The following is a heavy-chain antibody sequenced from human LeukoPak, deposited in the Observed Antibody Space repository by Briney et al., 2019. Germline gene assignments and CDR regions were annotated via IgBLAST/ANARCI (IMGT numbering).Heavy chain of an antibody. D-gene: IGHD6-6*01. V-gene: IGHV4-39*02. CDR2: IYYSGST. CDR1: GGSISSGSYY. J-gene: IGHJ6*03. CDR3: ARERSSSDVYYYYYMDV. Sequence: SETLSLTCTVSGGSISSGSYYWGWIRQPPGKGLEWIGSIYYSGSTYYNPSLKSRVTISVDTSKNQFSLKLSSVTAADTAVYYCARERSSSDVYYYYYMDVWGKGTTVTVSS.